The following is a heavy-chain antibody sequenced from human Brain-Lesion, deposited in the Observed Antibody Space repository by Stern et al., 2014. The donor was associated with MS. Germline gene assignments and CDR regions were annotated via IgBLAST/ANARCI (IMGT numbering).Heavy chain of an antibody. J-gene: IGHJ4*02. Sequence: DQLVESGAEVKKPGASVKVSCKVSGYTLTELSMHWVRQAPRKGLEWMGGFDPEDGETIYAQKFQGRLTMTEDTSTDTAYMELSSLRSEDTAVYYCATLSPGAGGNYYRHFDYWGQGTLVTVSS. CDR1: GYTLTELS. CDR3: ATLSPGAGGNYYRHFDY. V-gene: IGHV1-24*01. D-gene: IGHD1-26*01. CDR2: FDPEDGET.